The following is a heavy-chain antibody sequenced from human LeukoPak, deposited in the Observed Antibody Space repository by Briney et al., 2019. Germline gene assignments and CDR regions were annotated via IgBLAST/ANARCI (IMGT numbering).Heavy chain of an antibody. V-gene: IGHV1-69*04. D-gene: IGHD3-22*01. CDR3: ARDRPMIVVVPSYYYYGMDA. J-gene: IGHJ6*02. CDR1: GGTFSSYA. CDR2: IIPILGIA. Sequence: SVKVSCEASGGTFSSYAISWVRQAPGQGLEWMGRIIPILGIANYAQKFQGRVTITADKSTSTAYMELSSLRSEDTAVYYCARDRPMIVVVPSYYYYGMDAWGQGTTVTVSS.